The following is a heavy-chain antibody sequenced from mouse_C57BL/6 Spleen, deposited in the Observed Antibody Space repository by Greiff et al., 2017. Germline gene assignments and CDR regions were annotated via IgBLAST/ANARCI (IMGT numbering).Heavy chain of an antibody. CDR1: GYAFSSYW. CDR2: IYPGDGDT. V-gene: IGHV1-80*01. CDR3: ARDEESPYDWGAMDY. J-gene: IGHJ4*01. Sequence: QVQLQQSGAELVKPGASVKISCKASGYAFSSYWMNWVKQRPGKGLEWIGQIYPGDGDTNYNGKFKGKATLTADKSSSTAYMQLSSLTSGDSAVYFCARDEESPYDWGAMDYWGQGTSVTVSS. D-gene: IGHD2-4*01.